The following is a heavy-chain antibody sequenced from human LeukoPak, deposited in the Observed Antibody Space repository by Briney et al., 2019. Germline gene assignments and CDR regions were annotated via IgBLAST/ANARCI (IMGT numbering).Heavy chain of an antibody. CDR2: ICSSSSTI. V-gene: IGHV3-48*01. J-gene: IGHJ4*02. CDR1: GFTFSSHA. CDR3: ARAGFTFSDYFGSFFDY. Sequence: GGSLRLSCAASGFTFSSHAMVWVRQAPGKGLEWVSHICSSSSTIYYADSVKGRFTISRDNAKNSLYLQMNSLRAEDTAVYYCARAGFTFSDYFGSFFDYWGQGTLVTVSS. D-gene: IGHD3-10*01.